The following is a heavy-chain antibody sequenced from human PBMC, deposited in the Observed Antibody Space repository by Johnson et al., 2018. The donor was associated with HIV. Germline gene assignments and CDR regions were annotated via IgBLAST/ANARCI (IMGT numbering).Heavy chain of an antibody. V-gene: IGHV3-30*04. J-gene: IGHJ3*02. D-gene: IGHD6-13*01. Sequence: QVQLVESGGGVVQPGRSLRLSCAASGFTFSSYAMHWVRQAPGKGLKWVAVISYDGSNKYYADSVKGRFTISRDNSKNTLYLQMNSLRAEDTAVDYCARGYLSSNWYSYDAFDIWGQGTMVTVSS. CDR3: ARGYLSSNWYSYDAFDI. CDR2: ISYDGSNK. CDR1: GFTFSSYA.